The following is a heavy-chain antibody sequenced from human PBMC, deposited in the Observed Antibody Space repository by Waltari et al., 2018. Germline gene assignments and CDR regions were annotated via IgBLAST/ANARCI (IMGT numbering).Heavy chain of an antibody. V-gene: IGHV3-53*01. CDR2: IYSGGIT. Sequence: EVQLVESGGGWIQPGGSLRLSWAAPGFTVSTGYMNWVRQAPGKGLEWVSVIYSGGITYYADSVKGRFTISRDNSKNTLYLQMNSLRAEDTAMYYCARNAYGKWGQGTLVTVSS. J-gene: IGHJ4*02. CDR1: GFTVSTGY. CDR3: ARNAYGK. D-gene: IGHD4-17*01.